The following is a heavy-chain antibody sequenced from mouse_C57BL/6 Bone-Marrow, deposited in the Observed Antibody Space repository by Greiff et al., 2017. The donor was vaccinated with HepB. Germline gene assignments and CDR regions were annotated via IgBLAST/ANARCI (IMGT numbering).Heavy chain of an antibody. CDR2: FYPGSGSI. Sequence: QVQLQQSGAELVKPGASVKLSCKASGYTFTEYTIHWVKQRSGQGLEWIGWFYPGSGSIKYNGKFKDKATLTADKSSSTVYMELSRLTSEDSAVYFCARHEVIGIYYYYGSSPAWFAYWGQGTLVTVSA. D-gene: IGHD1-1*01. V-gene: IGHV1-62-2*01. CDR3: ARHEVIGIYYYYGSSPAWFAY. CDR1: GYTFTEYT. J-gene: IGHJ3*01.